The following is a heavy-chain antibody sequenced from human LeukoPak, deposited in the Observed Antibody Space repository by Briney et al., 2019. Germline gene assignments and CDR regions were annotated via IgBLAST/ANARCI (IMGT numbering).Heavy chain of an antibody. D-gene: IGHD5-24*01. V-gene: IGHV3-23*01. CDR2: ISHSGGAT. J-gene: IGHJ4*02. CDR1: GIAFDKNA. CDR3: ADFKGKDGIKDHFDY. Sequence: GGSLRLSCVAFGIAFDKNAMSWVRQAPGKGLEWVSTISHSGGATHYADSVKGRFTISRDNSKNTVSLQMSSLRVEDTAVYYCADFKGKDGIKDHFDYWGQGTLVTVSS.